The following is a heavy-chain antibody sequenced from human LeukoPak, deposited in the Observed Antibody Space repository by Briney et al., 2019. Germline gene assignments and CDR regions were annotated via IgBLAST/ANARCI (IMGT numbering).Heavy chain of an antibody. Sequence: GGSLRLSCAASGFTFSSYGMSWVRQAPGKGLEWVAVIWYDGSNKYYADSVKSRFTISRDNSKNTLYLQMNSLRAEDTAVYYCARNSGSQAMDIWGQGTMVTVSS. J-gene: IGHJ3*02. V-gene: IGHV3-33*08. CDR3: ARNSGSQAMDI. CDR1: GFTFSSYG. CDR2: IWYDGSNK. D-gene: IGHD1-26*01.